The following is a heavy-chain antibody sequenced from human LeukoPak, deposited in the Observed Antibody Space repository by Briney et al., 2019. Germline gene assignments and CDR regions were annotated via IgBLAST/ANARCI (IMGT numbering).Heavy chain of an antibody. CDR1: GFTFSGSW. CDR2: IKGDGSEK. Sequence: AGGSLRLSCAASGFTFSGSWMSWVRQAPGKGLEWVATIKGDGSEKFYVDSVKGRFAISRDDAKSSLFLQMDSLRSEDTAVYYCTKNTHDYWGQGTLVTVSS. D-gene: IGHD1/OR15-1a*01. V-gene: IGHV3-7*01. CDR3: TKNTHDY. J-gene: IGHJ4*02.